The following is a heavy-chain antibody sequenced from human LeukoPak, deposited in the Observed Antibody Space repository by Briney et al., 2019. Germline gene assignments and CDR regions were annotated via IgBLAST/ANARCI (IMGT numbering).Heavy chain of an antibody. CDR1: GFTFSSYG. Sequence: GGSLRLSCAASGFTFSSYGMHWVRQAPGKGLEWVAVIWYDGSNKYYADSVKGRFTISRDNSKNTLYLQMSSLRAEDTAVYYCARDIGAAGTRTLSDYWGQGTLVTVPS. D-gene: IGHD6-13*01. J-gene: IGHJ4*02. V-gene: IGHV3-33*01. CDR2: IWYDGSNK. CDR3: ARDIGAAGTRTLSDY.